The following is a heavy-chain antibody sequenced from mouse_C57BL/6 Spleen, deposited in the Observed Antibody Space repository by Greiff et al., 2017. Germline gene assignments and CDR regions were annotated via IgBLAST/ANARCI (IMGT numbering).Heavy chain of an antibody. CDR1: GYAFSSSW. CDR3: ATTMITTYYFDY. CDR2: IYPGDGDT. D-gene: IGHD2-4*01. V-gene: IGHV1-82*01. Sequence: QVQLKESGPELVKPGASVKISCKASGYAFSSSWMNWVKQRPGKGLEWIGRIYPGDGDTNYNGKFKGKATLTADKSSSTAYMQLSSLTSEDSAVYFCATTMITTYYFDYWGQGTTLTVSS. J-gene: IGHJ2*01.